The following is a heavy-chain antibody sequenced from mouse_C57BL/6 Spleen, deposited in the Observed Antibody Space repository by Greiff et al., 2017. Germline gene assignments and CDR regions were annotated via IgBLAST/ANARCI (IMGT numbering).Heavy chain of an antibody. J-gene: IGHJ2*01. D-gene: IGHD2-5*01. V-gene: IGHV1-5*01. CDR1: GYTFTSYW. CDR2: IYPGNSDT. CDR3: TREKYSNYYFDD. Sequence: DVKLQESGTVLARPGASVKMSCKTSGYTFTSYWMHWVKQRPGQGLEWIGAIYPGNSDTSYNQKFKGKAKLTAVTSASTAYMELSSLTNEDSAVYYCTREKYSNYYFDDWGQGTTLTVSS.